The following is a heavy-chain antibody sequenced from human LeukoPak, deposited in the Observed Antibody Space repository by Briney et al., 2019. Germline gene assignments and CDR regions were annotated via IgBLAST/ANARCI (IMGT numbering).Heavy chain of an antibody. CDR2: ISYDGSNK. D-gene: IGHD3-16*02. J-gene: IGHJ4*02. Sequence: PGRSLRLSCAASGFTFSSYAMHWVRQAPGKGLEWVAVISYDGSNKYYADSVKGRFTISRDNSKNTLYLQMNSLRAEDTAVYYCARDRSRYYFDYWGQGTLVTVS. CDR3: ARDRSRYYFDY. V-gene: IGHV3-30-3*01. CDR1: GFTFSSYA.